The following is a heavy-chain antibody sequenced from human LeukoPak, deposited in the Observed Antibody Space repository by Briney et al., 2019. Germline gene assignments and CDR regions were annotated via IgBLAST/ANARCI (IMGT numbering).Heavy chain of an antibody. J-gene: IGHJ6*03. CDR3: ARETSLNIYYYYYMDV. D-gene: IGHD2/OR15-2a*01. Sequence: GGSLRLSCAASGFTFSDYAMSWVRQAPGKGLEWVSGFSISGTTYYADSVKGRFTISRDNAKSSLYLQMNSLRAEDTAVYYCARETSLNIYYYYYMDVWGKGTTVTISS. V-gene: IGHV3-69-1*02. CDR2: FSISGTT. CDR1: GFTFSDYA.